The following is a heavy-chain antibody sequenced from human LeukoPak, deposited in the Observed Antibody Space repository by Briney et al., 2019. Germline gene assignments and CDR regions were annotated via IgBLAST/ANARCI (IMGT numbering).Heavy chain of an antibody. V-gene: IGHV3-73*01. Sequence: NPGGSLRLSCAASGFTFSASTMHWVRQASGKGLEWVGRIRSKAKSYATAYAASVMGRFTISRDDSKNTAYLQMNSLKTEDTAVYYCTRMGYGINEGRDYWGQGILVTVSS. CDR1: GFTFSAST. CDR2: IRSKAKSYAT. J-gene: IGHJ4*02. CDR3: TRMGYGINEGRDY. D-gene: IGHD4-17*01.